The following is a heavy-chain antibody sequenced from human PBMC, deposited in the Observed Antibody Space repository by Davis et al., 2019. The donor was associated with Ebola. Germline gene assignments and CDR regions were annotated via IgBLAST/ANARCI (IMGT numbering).Heavy chain of an antibody. J-gene: IGHJ6*02. CDR2: INSDGSST. CDR3: AREKGYYGMDV. Sequence: HTGGSLRLSCAASGFTFSSYWMHWVRQAPGKGLVWVSRINSDGSSTSYADSVKGRFTISRDNAKNTLYLQMNSLRAEDTAVYYCAREKGYYGMDVWGQGTTVTVSS. V-gene: IGHV3-74*01. CDR1: GFTFSSYW.